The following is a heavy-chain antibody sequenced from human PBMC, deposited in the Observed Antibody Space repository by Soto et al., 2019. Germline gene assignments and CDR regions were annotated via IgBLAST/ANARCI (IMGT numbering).Heavy chain of an antibody. J-gene: IGHJ5*02. V-gene: IGHV4-39*01. Sequence: QLQLQESGPRLVKPSETLSLICSVSGGSIRSGSIYWAWIRQPPGKGLDWIGTVYYNGNTYYNASLKSRVTISADTSKNQFSLKLSSVSAADTAVYYCVRQTIVRGVLSWFDPWGQGTLVTVSS. CDR3: VRQTIVRGVLSWFDP. CDR2: VYYNGNT. CDR1: GGSIRSGSIY. D-gene: IGHD3-10*01.